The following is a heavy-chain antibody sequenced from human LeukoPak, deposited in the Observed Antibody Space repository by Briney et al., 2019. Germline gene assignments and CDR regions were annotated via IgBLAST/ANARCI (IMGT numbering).Heavy chain of an antibody. CDR1: GHTFHDAW. V-gene: IGHV3-15*01. Sequence: GGSLRLSCAASGHTFHDAWMAWVRQAPGKGLEWVGRIKSSTEGGTTFYATRVKDRFTISRDDSKNTLYLQMNSLKTEDTAFYYCATDKPSYASGRNLWGQGTLAIVSS. CDR3: ATDKPSYASGRNL. D-gene: IGHD3-10*01. J-gene: IGHJ5*02. CDR2: IKSSTEGGTT.